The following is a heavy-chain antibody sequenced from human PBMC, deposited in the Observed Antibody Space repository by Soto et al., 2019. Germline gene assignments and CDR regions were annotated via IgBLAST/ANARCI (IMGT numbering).Heavy chain of an antibody. Sequence: SETLSLTCTVSGGSISSSSYYWGWIRQPPGKGLEWIGSIYYSGSTYYNPSLKSRVTISVDTSKNQFSLKLSSVTAADTAVYYCARRNSWSGYYPYWGQGTLVTVSS. V-gene: IGHV4-39*01. CDR1: GGSISSSSYY. J-gene: IGHJ4*02. CDR3: ARRNSWSGYYPY. CDR2: IYYSGST. D-gene: IGHD3-3*01.